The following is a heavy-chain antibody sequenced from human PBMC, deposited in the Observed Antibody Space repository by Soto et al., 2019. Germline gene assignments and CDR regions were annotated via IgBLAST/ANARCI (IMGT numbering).Heavy chain of an antibody. J-gene: IGHJ6*02. Sequence: GESLKISCKVSGYSFTSYWIGSVRQMPGKGLEWMGIIYPGDSDTRYSPSFQGQVTISADKSISTAYLQWSSLKASDTAMYYCARTAAAGKYYYGMDVWGQGTTVTVSS. CDR3: ARTAAAGKYYYGMDV. CDR1: GYSFTSYW. CDR2: IYPGDSDT. V-gene: IGHV5-51*01. D-gene: IGHD6-13*01.